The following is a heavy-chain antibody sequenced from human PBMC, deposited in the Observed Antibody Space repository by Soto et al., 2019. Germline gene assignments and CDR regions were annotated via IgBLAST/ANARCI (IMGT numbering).Heavy chain of an antibody. CDR1: GGSINSGDYS. CDR3: ARGIKYYASSGDAWFDP. J-gene: IGHJ5*02. D-gene: IGHD3-22*01. Sequence: SETLSLTCTVSGGSINSGDYSWTWIRQPPGKGLEWIGYSYHTGTTYYNMSRKSRVTIAVDRSKNKFSLKLSSVTAADTAVYYCARGIKYYASSGDAWFDPWGGGTLVTVSS. CDR2: SYHTGTT. V-gene: IGHV4-30-2*01.